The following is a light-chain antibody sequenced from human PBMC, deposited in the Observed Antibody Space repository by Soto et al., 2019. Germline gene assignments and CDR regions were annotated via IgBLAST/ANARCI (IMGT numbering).Light chain of an antibody. CDR3: QHTTDVT. Sequence: DIQMTQSPSTLAASVGDTVTMTCRSSSKWLAWYQKKPGKAPKLLIYDVSNLERGVPPRFSGSTSGAESTLTSTGLQPDDLGTYYCQHTTDVTFGQGTKVEIK. CDR1: SSSKW. CDR2: DVS. J-gene: IGKJ2*01. V-gene: IGKV1-5*01.